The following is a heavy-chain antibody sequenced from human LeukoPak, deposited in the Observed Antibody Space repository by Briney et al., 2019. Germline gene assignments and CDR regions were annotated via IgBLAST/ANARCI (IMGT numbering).Heavy chain of an antibody. CDR2: INSDGSST. J-gene: IGHJ3*02. V-gene: IGHV3-74*01. CDR1: GFTFSNYW. CDR3: ARDLYLNYYDGSGYYNDAFDI. Sequence: GGSLRLSCAASGFTFSNYWMHWVRQAPGKGLVWVSRINSDGSSTSYADSVKGRFTISRDNAKNTLYLQMNSLRAEDTAVYYCARDLYLNYYDGSGYYNDAFDIWGQGTMVTVSS. D-gene: IGHD3-22*01.